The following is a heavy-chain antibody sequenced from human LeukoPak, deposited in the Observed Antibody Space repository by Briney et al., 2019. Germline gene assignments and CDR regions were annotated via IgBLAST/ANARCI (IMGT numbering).Heavy chain of an antibody. J-gene: IGHJ5*01. V-gene: IGHV1-69*01. Sequence: SVKDSCKASGGTFSSYAFNWVRQALGQGLQWMGGIIPILGTTNYAQQFQGRVTMTPDESTSTAFMELSSLRTEDTAIYYCARDDGSATLGFDSWGQGTLLAVSS. CDR1: GGTFSSYA. CDR2: IIPILGTT. CDR3: ARDDGSATLGFDS. D-gene: IGHD1-26*01.